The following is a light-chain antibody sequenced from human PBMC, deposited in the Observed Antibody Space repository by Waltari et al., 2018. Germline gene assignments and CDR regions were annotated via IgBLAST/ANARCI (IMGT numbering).Light chain of an antibody. CDR2: EVS. Sequence: QSALTQPRSVSGSPGQSVTLSCTGTSSDVGGYDYVSWYKQRPGKAPKVMVYEVSMRPSGVPDRFSGSKSGNTASLTISWLQAEDEAEYYCCSYAGSHSWVFGGGTRLTVL. CDR1: SSDVGGYDY. V-gene: IGLV2-11*01. J-gene: IGLJ3*02. CDR3: CSYAGSHSWV.